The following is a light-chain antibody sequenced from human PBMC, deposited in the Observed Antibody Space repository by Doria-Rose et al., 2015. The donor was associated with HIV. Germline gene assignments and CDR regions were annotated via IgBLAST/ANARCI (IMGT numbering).Light chain of an antibody. CDR1: QSLLYTSKNY. CDR3: QQYYDTPA. J-gene: IGKJ3*01. Sequence: TQSPESLGMSLGERATLNCKSNQSLLYTSKNYLAWYQQKPGQPPKLLIYWASTRQSVVPVRFSGSGSGTDFTLTISSLEAEDVAVYYCQQYYDTPAFGPGTTVDIK. V-gene: IGKV4-1*01. CDR2: WAS.